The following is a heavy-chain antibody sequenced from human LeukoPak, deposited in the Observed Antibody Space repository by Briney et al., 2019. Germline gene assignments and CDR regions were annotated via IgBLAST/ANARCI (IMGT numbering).Heavy chain of an antibody. V-gene: IGHV4-59*01. CDR3: ARVVATLSYYYYYYYMDV. CDR2: IYYSGST. J-gene: IGHJ6*03. CDR1: GGSISSYY. Sequence: SEILSLTCTVSGGSISSYYWSWIRQPPGKGLEWIGYIYYSGSTNYNPSLKSRVTISADTSKNQFSLKLSSVTAADTAVYYCARVVATLSYYYYYYYMDVWGKGTTVTVSS. D-gene: IGHD5-12*01.